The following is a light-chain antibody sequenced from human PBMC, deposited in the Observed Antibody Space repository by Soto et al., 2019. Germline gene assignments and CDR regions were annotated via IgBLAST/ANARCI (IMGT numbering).Light chain of an antibody. J-gene: IGLJ3*02. V-gene: IGLV2-23*01. Sequence: QSALTQPASVSGSPGQSITISCTGTSSDVGSYNLVSWYQQHPGKAPKLMIYEGSKRPSGVSNRFSGSKSGNTASLTISGLQAEGEADYYCCSYAGSSTPLVFGGGTKVTVL. CDR3: CSYAGSSTPLV. CDR1: SSDVGSYNL. CDR2: EGS.